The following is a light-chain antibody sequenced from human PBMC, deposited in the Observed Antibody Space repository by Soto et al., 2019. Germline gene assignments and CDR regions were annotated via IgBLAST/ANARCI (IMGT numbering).Light chain of an antibody. V-gene: IGLV2-14*01. Sequence: QSALTQPASVSGSPGQSITISCTGTSSDFGGYNYVSWYQQHPGKAPRLIIYEVSNRPSGVSNRFSGSKSGNTASLTISGLQAEDEADYYCSSYTSSSTLFGGGTKLTVL. J-gene: IGLJ3*02. CDR1: SSDFGGYNY. CDR2: EVS. CDR3: SSYTSSSTL.